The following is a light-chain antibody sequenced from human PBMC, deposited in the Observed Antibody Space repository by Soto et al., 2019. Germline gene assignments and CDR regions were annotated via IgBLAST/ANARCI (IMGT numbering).Light chain of an antibody. CDR3: QQYGVSQLT. V-gene: IGKV3-20*01. Sequence: EIVLTQSPGTLSLSPGERATLSCRASQSVSGTYLAWYQQRPGQAPRLLIYGASSRATGIPDRFSGSGSGTDFTLTISRLEPEDFAVYYCQQYGVSQLTFGGGTKVEIK. CDR1: QSVSGTY. CDR2: GAS. J-gene: IGKJ4*01.